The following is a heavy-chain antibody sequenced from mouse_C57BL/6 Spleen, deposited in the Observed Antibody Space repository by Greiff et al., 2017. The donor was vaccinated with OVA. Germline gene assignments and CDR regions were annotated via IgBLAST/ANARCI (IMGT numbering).Heavy chain of an antibody. V-gene: IGHV14-1*01. D-gene: IGHD1-1*01. CDR3: TTYYYGSSYRYYFDY. CDR1: GFNIKDYY. J-gene: IGHJ2*01. Sequence: VQLQQSGAELVRPGASVKLSCTASGFNIKDYYMHWVKQRPEQGLEWIGRIDPEDGDTEYAPKFQGKATMTADTSSNTAYLQLSSLTSEDTAVYYCTTYYYGSSYRYYFDYWGQGTTLTVSS. CDR2: IDPEDGDT.